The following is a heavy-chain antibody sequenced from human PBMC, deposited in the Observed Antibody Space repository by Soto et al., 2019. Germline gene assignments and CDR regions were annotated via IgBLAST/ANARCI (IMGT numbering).Heavy chain of an antibody. J-gene: IGHJ4*02. CDR1: GGSISSYY. V-gene: IGHV4-59*01. CDR3: ARARSYYDFWSGYYTPFDY. Sequence: SETLSLTCTVSGGSISSYYWSWIRQPSGKGLEWIGYIYYSGSTNYNPSLKSRVTISVDTSKNQFSLKLSSVTAADTAMYYCARARSYYDFWSGYYTPFDYWGQGTLVTVSS. D-gene: IGHD3-3*01. CDR2: IYYSGST.